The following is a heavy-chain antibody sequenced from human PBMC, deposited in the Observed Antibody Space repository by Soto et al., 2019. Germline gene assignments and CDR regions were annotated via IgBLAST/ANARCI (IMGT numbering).Heavy chain of an antibody. V-gene: IGHV4-34*01. D-gene: IGHD6-13*01. Sequence: SETLSLTCAVYGGSFSGYYWSWIRQPPGKGLEWIGEINHSGSTNYNPSLKSRVTISVDTSKNQFSLKLSSVTAADTAVYYCARGTSSSWYYYYHGMDVWGQGTTVTVSS. CDR3: ARGTSSSWYYYYHGMDV. CDR1: GGSFSGYY. CDR2: INHSGST. J-gene: IGHJ6*02.